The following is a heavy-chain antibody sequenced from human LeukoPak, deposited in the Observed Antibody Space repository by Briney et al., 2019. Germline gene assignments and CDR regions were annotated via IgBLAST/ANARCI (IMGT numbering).Heavy chain of an antibody. D-gene: IGHD3-10*01. V-gene: IGHV3-23*01. J-gene: IGHJ4*02. CDR2: ISGTGGGT. CDR1: GFPFSINA. CDR3: ARFRGSGSHTLYSFDY. Sequence: SGGSLRLSCAASGFPFSINAMSWVRQAPGKGLEWVSGISGTGGGTFYADSVKGRFSISRDDSINTLYPQMSSLRAEDTAVYYCARFRGSGSHTLYSFDYWGQGSLVTVSS.